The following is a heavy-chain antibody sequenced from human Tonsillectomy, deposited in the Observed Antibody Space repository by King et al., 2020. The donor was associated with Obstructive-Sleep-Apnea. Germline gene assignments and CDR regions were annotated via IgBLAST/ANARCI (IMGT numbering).Heavy chain of an antibody. V-gene: IGHV1-69*04. Sequence: QLVQSGAEVKKPGSSVKVSCKASGGTFSSYAISWVRQAPGQGLEWMGGIIPILGIANYAQKVQGRVPLTADKSTSTAYMELSSLRSEDTAVYYCARAPAVAGRPFDYWGQGTLVTVSS. J-gene: IGHJ4*02. D-gene: IGHD6-19*01. CDR1: GGTFSSYA. CDR2: IIPILGIA. CDR3: ARAPAVAGRPFDY.